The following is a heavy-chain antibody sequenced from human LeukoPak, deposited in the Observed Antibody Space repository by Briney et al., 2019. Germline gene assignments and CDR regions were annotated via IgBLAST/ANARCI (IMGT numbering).Heavy chain of an antibody. J-gene: IGHJ5*02. CDR3: ARDSEVIAAEGNWFDP. CDR1: GGSISSSSYY. V-gene: IGHV4-39*07. D-gene: IGHD6-13*01. CDR2: ISYSGST. Sequence: MASETLSLTCTVSGGSISSSSYYWGWIRQPPGKGLEWIGSISYSGSTYYNPSLKSRVTISLDMSNNQFSLKLSSVTAADTAFYCARDSEVIAAEGNWFDPWGQGTLVTVSS.